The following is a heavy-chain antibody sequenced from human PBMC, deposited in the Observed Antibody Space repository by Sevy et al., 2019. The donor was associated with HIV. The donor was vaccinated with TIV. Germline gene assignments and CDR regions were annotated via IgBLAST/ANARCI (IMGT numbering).Heavy chain of an antibody. J-gene: IGHJ6*02. CDR2: IYHSGST. D-gene: IGHD2-15*01. V-gene: IGHV4-38-2*02. Sequence: SETLSLTCTVSGYSISSGYYWGWIRQPPGKGLEWIGSIYHSGSTYYNTSLKSRVTISVDTSKNQFSLKLSSVTAADTAVYYCARMGTVVAATNYYYYGMDVWGQGTTVTVSS. CDR3: ARMGTVVAATNYYYYGMDV. CDR1: GYSISSGYY.